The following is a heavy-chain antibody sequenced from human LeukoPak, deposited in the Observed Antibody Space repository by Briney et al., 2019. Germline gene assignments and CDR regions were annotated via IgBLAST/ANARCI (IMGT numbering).Heavy chain of an antibody. CDR2: ISGSGGST. V-gene: IGHV3-23*01. CDR3: AKSPRPDSSGYCVYFQH. CDR1: GFTFSSYA. J-gene: IGHJ1*01. D-gene: IGHD3-22*01. Sequence: PGGSLRLSCAASGFTFSSYAMSWVRQAPGKGLEWVSAISGSGGSTYYADSVKGRFTISRDNSKNTLYLQMNSLRAEDTAVYYCAKSPRPDSSGYCVYFQHWGQGTLVTVSS.